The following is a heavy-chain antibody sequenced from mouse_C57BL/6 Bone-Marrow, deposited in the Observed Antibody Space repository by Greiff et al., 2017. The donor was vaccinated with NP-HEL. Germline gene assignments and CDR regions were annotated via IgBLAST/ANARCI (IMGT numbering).Heavy chain of an antibody. V-gene: IGHV1-50*01. D-gene: IGHD1-1*01. CDR1: GYTFTSYW. Sequence: QVQLQQPGAELVKPGASVKLSCKASGYTFTSYWMQWVKQRPGQGLEWIGEIDPSDSYTNYNQKFKGKATLTVDPSSSTAYMQLSSLTSEDSAVYYCARGEDYYGSRGYFDYWGQGTTLTVSS. CDR3: ARGEDYYGSRGYFDY. J-gene: IGHJ2*01. CDR2: IDPSDSYT.